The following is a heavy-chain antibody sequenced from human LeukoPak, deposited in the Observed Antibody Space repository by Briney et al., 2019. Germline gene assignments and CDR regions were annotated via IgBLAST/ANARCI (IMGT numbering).Heavy chain of an antibody. CDR1: GFTFSSYG. CDR2: IRYDGSNK. Sequence: PGGSLRLSCAASGFTFSSYGMHWVRQAPGKELEWVAFIRYDGSNKYYADSVKGRFTISRDNSKNTLYLQMNSLRAEDTAVYYCTTDQGRIQLWFGFFDYWGQGTLVTVSS. CDR3: TTDQGRIQLWFGFFDY. D-gene: IGHD5-18*01. V-gene: IGHV3-30*02. J-gene: IGHJ4*02.